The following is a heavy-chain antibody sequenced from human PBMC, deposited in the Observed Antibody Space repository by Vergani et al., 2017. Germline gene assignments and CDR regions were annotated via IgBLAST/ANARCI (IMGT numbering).Heavy chain of an antibody. Sequence: QVQLVQSGAEVKKPGASVKVSCKASGYTFTGYYMHWVRQAPGQGLEWMGWINPNSGGTNYAQKFQGRVTMTRDTSISTAYMELSRLRSDDTAVYYCARGVVVVPAAPPGWFDPWGQGTLVTVSS. D-gene: IGHD2-2*01. CDR2: INPNSGGT. CDR3: ARGVVVVPAAPPGWFDP. CDR1: GYTFTGYY. J-gene: IGHJ5*02. V-gene: IGHV1-2*02.